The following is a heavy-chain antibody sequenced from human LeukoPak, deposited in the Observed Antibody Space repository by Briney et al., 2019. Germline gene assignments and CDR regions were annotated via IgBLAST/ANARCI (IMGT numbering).Heavy chain of an antibody. CDR2: IYYSGST. D-gene: IGHD4-17*01. CDR3: AREAPTDDAFDI. CDR1: VGSISSGGYY. Sequence: SQTLSLTCTVSVGSISSGGYYWSWIRQHPGKGLEWIGYIYYSGSTYYNPSLKSRVTISVDTSKNQFSLKLSSVTAADTAVYYCAREAPTDDAFDIWGQGTMVTVSS. J-gene: IGHJ3*02. V-gene: IGHV4-31*03.